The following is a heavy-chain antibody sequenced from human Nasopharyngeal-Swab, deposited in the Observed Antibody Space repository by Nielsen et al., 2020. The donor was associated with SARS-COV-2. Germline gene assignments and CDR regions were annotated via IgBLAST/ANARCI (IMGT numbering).Heavy chain of an antibody. J-gene: IGHJ5*02. CDR1: GFTFSSYW. CDR3: ASEGSRNYNYDFWSGYYFNWFDP. D-gene: IGHD3-3*01. Sequence: GESLKISCAASGFTFSSYWMSWVRQTPGKGLEWVANIKQDGSEKYYVDSVKGRFTISRDNAKNSLYLQMNSLRAEDTAVYYCASEGSRNYNYDFWSGYYFNWFDPWGQGTLVTVSS. CDR2: IKQDGSEK. V-gene: IGHV3-7*01.